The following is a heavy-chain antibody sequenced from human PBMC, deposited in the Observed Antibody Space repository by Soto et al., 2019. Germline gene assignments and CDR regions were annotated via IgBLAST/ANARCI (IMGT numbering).Heavy chain of an antibody. CDR1: GGSFSCYY. V-gene: IGHV4-34*01. D-gene: IGHD2-15*01. CDR3: AGSYCSGGSCSQRWFDP. CDR2: INHSGST. Sequence: SETLSLTCAVYGGSFSCYYWSWTRQPPGKGLEWIGEINHSGSTNYNPSLKSRVTISVDTSKNQFSLKLSSVTAADTAVYYCAGSYCSGGSCSQRWFDPWGQGTLVTVSS. J-gene: IGHJ5*02.